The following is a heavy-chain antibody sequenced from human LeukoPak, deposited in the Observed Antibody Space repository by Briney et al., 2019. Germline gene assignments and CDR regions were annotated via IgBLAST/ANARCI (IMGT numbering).Heavy chain of an antibody. CDR1: GVTFSSDW. Sequence: GGSLRLSSAASGVTFSSDWTRWGRQAPGKGLVWVSRIKSDGSSTSYADSVKGRFTISRDNAKNTLYLQMNSLRAEDTAVYYCARDGMYGSSSYYYYMDVWGKGTTVTVSS. CDR2: IKSDGSST. V-gene: IGHV3-74*01. CDR3: ARDGMYGSSSYYYYMDV. D-gene: IGHD6-6*01. J-gene: IGHJ6*03.